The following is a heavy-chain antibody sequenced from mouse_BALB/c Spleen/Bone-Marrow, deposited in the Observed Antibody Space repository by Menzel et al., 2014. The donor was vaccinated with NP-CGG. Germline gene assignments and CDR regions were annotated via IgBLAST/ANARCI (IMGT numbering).Heavy chain of an antibody. V-gene: IGHV10S3*01. CDR3: VGYPIAY. D-gene: IGHD2-2*01. CDR1: GFTFNANA. J-gene: IGHJ3*01. Sequence: EVKVVDSGGGLVQPKGSLRLSCAAPGFTFNANAMNWVRQAPGKGLEWVARIRRESNNYATYYADSVKDRFTISRDDSQSMLYLQMNNLKTEGTAMYYCVGYPIAYWGQGTLVTVSA. CDR2: IRRESNNYAT.